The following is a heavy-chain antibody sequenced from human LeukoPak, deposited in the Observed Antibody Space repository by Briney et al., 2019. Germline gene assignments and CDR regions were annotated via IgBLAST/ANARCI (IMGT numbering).Heavy chain of an antibody. CDR3: ARARYSGYERNYECEDFDY. Sequence: SETLSLTCAVYGGSFSGYYWSWIRQPPGKGLEWIGYIYYSGSTNYNPSLKSRVTISVDTSKNQVSLKLSSVTAPDTAAYYCARARYSGYERNYECEDFDYWGQGTLVTVSS. J-gene: IGHJ4*02. CDR1: GGSFSGYY. V-gene: IGHV4-59*01. CDR2: IYYSGST. D-gene: IGHD5-12*01.